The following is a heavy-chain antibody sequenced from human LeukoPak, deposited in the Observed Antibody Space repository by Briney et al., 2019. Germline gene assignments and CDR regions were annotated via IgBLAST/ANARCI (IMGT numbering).Heavy chain of an antibody. J-gene: IGHJ4*02. CDR3: ARETGGEELYGEGYFDY. CDR1: GGTFSSYA. D-gene: IGHD4-17*01. CDR2: IIPILGIA. V-gene: IGHV1-69*04. Sequence: GASVKVSCKASGGTFSSYAISWVRQAPGQGLEWMGRIIPILGIANYAQKFQGRVTITADKSTSTAYMELSSLRSEDTAVYYCARETGGEELYGEGYFDYWGQGTLVTVSS.